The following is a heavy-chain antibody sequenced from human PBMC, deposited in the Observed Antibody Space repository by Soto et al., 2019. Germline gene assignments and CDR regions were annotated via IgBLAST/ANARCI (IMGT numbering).Heavy chain of an antibody. Sequence: ENLSLTCTVYGGSIDSGDYYWSWIRQPPGKGLEWIGYVYYSGTTNYNPFLKSRVTLSLDKSKNQFSLKMNSVTAADTAVYYFSIDVIAPPKYSDPSGPGTLVTVSS. D-gene: IGHD2-15*01. V-gene: IGHV4-61*08. J-gene: IGHJ5*02. CDR1: GGSIDSGDYY. CDR2: VYYSGTT. CDR3: SIDVIAPPKYSDP.